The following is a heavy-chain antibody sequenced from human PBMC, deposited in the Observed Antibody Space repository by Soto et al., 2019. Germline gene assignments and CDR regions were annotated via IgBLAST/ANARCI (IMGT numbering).Heavy chain of an antibody. CDR3: AREHEYYDSSGKTGSYFDY. J-gene: IGHJ4*02. CDR1: GFTFSSYA. V-gene: IGHV3-30-3*01. D-gene: IGHD3-22*01. CDR2: ISYDGSNK. Sequence: QVQLVESGGGVVQPGRSLRLSCAASGFTFSSYAMHWVRQAPGKGLEWVAVISYDGSNKYYADSVKGRFTISRDNSKNTLYLQMNSLRAEDTAVYYCAREHEYYDSSGKTGSYFDYWGQGTLVTVSS.